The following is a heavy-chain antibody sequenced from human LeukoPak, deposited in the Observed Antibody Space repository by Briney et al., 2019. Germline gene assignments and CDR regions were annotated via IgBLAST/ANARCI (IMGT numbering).Heavy chain of an antibody. CDR1: GFTFSSYS. V-gene: IGHV3-48*02. J-gene: IGHJ4*02. Sequence: PGGSLRLSCAASGFTFSSYSMNWVRQAPGNGLEWVSYISSSSSTIYYADSVKGRFTISRDNAKNSLYLQMNSLRDEDTAVYYCAPLYAMHNYFDYWGQGTLVTVSS. CDR3: APLYAMHNYFDY. D-gene: IGHD2-2*01. CDR2: ISSSSSTI.